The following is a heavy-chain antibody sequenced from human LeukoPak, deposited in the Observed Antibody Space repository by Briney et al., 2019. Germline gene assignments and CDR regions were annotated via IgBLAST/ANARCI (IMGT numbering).Heavy chain of an antibody. J-gene: IGHJ4*02. CDR1: SGSISSGSYY. D-gene: IGHD3-10*01. CDR2: IYTSGST. CDR3: ASAYGSGGDY. Sequence: SQTLSLTCTVSSGSISSGSYYWSWIRQPAGKGLEWIGRIYTSGSTNYNPSLKSRVTISVDTSKNQFSLKLSSVTAADTAVYYCASAYGSGGDYWGQGTLVTVSS. V-gene: IGHV4-61*02.